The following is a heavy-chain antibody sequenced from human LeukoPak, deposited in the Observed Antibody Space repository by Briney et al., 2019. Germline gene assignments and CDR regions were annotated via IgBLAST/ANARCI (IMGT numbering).Heavy chain of an antibody. Sequence: ASVKVSCKASGYTLSGYYIHWVRQAPGQGLEWMGWINPNSGGTNYAQKFRGRVTMTRATSISTAYMELGRLRSDDTAVYYCATVGFRDNFDYWGQGTLVTVSS. V-gene: IGHV1-2*02. D-gene: IGHD3-10*01. CDR1: GYTLSGYY. CDR3: ATVGFRDNFDY. CDR2: INPNSGGT. J-gene: IGHJ4*02.